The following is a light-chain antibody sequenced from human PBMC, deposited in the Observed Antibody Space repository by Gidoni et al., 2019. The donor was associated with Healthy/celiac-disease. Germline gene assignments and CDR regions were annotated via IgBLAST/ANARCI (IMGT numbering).Light chain of an antibody. J-gene: IGKJ2*01. CDR3: QQYGSSPRT. V-gene: IGKV3-20*01. CDR2: GAS. Sequence: EIVLTQSPGTLSLSPGERATLSCRASQSFSSSYLAWYQQKPGQAPRLLIYGASSRATGIPDRFSGSGSGTDFTLTISRLEPEDFAVYYCQQYGSSPRTFGQGTKLEMK. CDR1: QSFSSSY.